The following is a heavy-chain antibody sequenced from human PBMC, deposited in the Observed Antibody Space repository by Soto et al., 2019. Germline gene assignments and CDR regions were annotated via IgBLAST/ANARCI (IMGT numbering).Heavy chain of an antibody. CDR1: GYTFTSYA. J-gene: IGHJ4*02. CDR3: ARAPYSSSWSPDFDY. CDR2: INAGNGNT. V-gene: IGHV1-3*01. Sequence: SGAEVKKPGASVKVSCKASGYTFTSYAMHWVRQAPGQRLEWMGWINAGNGNTKYSQKFQGRVTITRDTSASTAYMELSSLRSEDTAVYYCARAPYSSSWSPDFDYWGQGTLVTVSS. D-gene: IGHD6-13*01.